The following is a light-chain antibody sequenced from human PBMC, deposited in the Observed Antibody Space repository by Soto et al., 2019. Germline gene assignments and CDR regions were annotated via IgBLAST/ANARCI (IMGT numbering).Light chain of an antibody. V-gene: IGKV3-11*01. CDR3: QQRSNWPTFT. CDR1: QSVSSY. CDR2: DAS. Sequence: EIVLTQSPATLSLSPGERATLSCRASQSVSSYLAWYQQKPGQAPRLLIYDASNMATGIPARFSGSGSGTDFTLPISSLEPEDFAVYYCQQRSNWPTFTFGHGTKVDIK. J-gene: IGKJ3*01.